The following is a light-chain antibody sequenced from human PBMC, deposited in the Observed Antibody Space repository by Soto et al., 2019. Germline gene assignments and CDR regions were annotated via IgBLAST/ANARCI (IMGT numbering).Light chain of an antibody. CDR1: QSISSY. J-gene: IGKJ1*01. CDR2: AAS. Sequence: DIQIAQSKSSLSASVGDRVTITCRASQSISSYLNWYQQKPGKAPKLLIYAASSLQSGVPSRFSGSGSGTDFTLTISSLQPEDFATYYCQQSYITPSFGQGTKVDI. CDR3: QQSYITPS. V-gene: IGKV1-39*01.